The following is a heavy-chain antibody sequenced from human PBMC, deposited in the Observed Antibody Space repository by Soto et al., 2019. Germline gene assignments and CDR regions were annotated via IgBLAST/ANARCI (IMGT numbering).Heavy chain of an antibody. J-gene: IGHJ4*02. CDR2: VVPKIGSR. Sequence: QVQLVQSGAEVKKPGSSVRVFCKASGGTFSSYTINWVRQAPGQGLEWMGRVVPKIGSRNFVRKVQGRLTLTPDKSTSTAYMERSSLRSEDTAVYYCAGGGCENIWNGGNVDYWGQGPRVTVSS. CDR3: AGGGCENIWNGGNVDY. D-gene: IGHD1-20*01. CDR1: GGTFSSYT. V-gene: IGHV1-69*08.